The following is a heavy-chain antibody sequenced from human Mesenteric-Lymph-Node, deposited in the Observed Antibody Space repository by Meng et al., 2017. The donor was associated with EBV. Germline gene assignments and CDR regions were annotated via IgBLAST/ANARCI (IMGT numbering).Heavy chain of an antibody. D-gene: IGHD3-16*01. V-gene: IGHV1-18*01. CDR3: ARDGGAGGDKDY. Sequence: QVALLRSAPEVKQPAASVTLSCMGAGFPFTTYGFSWSRPPPGQGHEWVGLISGYNSNTNYAHRFQGRVTMTTDTTTSTAYMELRSLGSDAAAVYYYARDGGAGGDKDYWGQGTLVTVSS. CDR2: ISGYNSNT. J-gene: IGHJ4*02. CDR1: GFPFTTYG.